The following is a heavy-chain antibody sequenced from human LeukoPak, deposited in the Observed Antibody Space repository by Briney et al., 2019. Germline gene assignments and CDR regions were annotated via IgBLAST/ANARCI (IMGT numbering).Heavy chain of an antibody. V-gene: IGHV4-59*01. D-gene: IGHD6-19*01. J-gene: IGHJ5*02. CDR1: GGSINIYY. CDR3: ATCSSGWPNWFDP. Sequence: SETLSLTCTVSGGSINIYYWSWIRQPPGKGLEWIGYIYYSGSTNYNPSLKSRVTISVDTSKNQFSLKLASVTAADTAVHYCATCSSGWPNWFDPWGQGTLVTVSS. CDR2: IYYSGST.